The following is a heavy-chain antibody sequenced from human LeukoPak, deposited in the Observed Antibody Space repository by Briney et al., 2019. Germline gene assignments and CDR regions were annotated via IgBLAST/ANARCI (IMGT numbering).Heavy chain of an antibody. D-gene: IGHD1-26*01. J-gene: IGHJ4*02. CDR2: ISPTGQT. CDR1: GGSISSTNW. V-gene: IGHV4/OR15-8*02. Sequence: PSETLSLTCGVSGGSISSTNWWSWVRQPPGQGLEWIGEISPTGQTNYNPSLNGRVTMSLDESRNQLSLKLTSVTAADTAIYYCSGESGAFCPFGYWGQGTLVIVPP. CDR3: SGESGAFCPFGY.